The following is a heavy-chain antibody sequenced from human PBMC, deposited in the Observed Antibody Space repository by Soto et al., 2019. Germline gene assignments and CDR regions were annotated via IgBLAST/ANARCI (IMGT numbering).Heavy chain of an antibody. J-gene: IGHJ4*02. CDR3: TTVPFFPMILDLLAS. CDR2: IKSKINGGTT. D-gene: IGHD3-22*01. CDR1: DCTFSTGG. Sequence: GCSVGLSFAAADCTFSTGGVNWVRKEPGKGLEWVGRIKSKINGGTTDFAASVKGRFAISRDDSTDMVYLQMNSLKPEDTAIFYFTTVPFFPMILDLLASWGMGTWFTFP. V-gene: IGHV3-15*07.